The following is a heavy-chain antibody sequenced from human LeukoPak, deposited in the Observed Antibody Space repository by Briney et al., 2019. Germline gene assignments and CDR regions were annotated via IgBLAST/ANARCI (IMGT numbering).Heavy chain of an antibody. J-gene: IGHJ4*02. V-gene: IGHV6-1*01. Sequence: SPTLSLTRVFSGDSVSSNSYAWNWIRQSPSRGLEWLGRTYYRSKRYSDSAVSVRSRITIKQDTSKKQFSLQLNSVTHEDTAVYYCARYTSSWFLDYWGQGTLVIASS. CDR3: ARYTSSWFLDY. CDR1: GDSVSSNSYA. D-gene: IGHD6-13*01. CDR2: TYYRSKRYS.